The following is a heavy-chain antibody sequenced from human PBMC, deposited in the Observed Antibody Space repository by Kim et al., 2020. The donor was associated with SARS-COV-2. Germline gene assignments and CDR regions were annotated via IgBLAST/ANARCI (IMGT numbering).Heavy chain of an antibody. V-gene: IGHV3-9*01. D-gene: IGHD3-3*01. CDR2: VSWNNKNR. CDR1: GFSFGDHA. J-gene: IGHJ5*01. CDR3: AKASYYDFWSGPTSGAFDS. Sequence: GGSLRLSCSASGFSFGDHAMHWVRQAPGRGLEWVSGVSWNNKNRGYVDSVKGRFTISRDNADSFLFLEMNSLRPEDTAVYYCAKASYYDFWSGPTSGAFDSWGQGTLVAVSA.